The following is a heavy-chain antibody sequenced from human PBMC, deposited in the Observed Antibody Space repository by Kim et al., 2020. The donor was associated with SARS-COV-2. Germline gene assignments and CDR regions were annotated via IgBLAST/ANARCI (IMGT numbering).Heavy chain of an antibody. D-gene: IGHD6-13*01. CDR3: AKSPYSRYYYYGMDV. J-gene: IGHJ6*02. CDR2: ISGSGGST. V-gene: IGHV3-23*01. Sequence: GGSLRLSCAASGFTFSSYAMSWVRQAPGKGLEWVSAISGSGGSTYYADSVKGRFTISRDNSKNTLYLQMNSLRAEDTAVYYCAKSPYSRYYYYGMDVWGQGTTVTVSS. CDR1: GFTFSSYA.